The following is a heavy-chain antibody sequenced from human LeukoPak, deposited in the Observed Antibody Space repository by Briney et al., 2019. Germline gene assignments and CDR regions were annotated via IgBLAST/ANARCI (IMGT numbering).Heavy chain of an antibody. Sequence: SETLSLTCTVSGGSISSGDYYWRWIRRPPGKGLEWIEYIYYSGSTYYNPPLKSRVTISVDTPKNQFSLKLSSVTAADTAVYYCARESTRMTLYDSSGYWGQGTLVTVSS. D-gene: IGHD3-22*01. V-gene: IGHV4-30-4*08. J-gene: IGHJ4*02. CDR2: IYYSGST. CDR3: ARESTRMTLYDSSGY. CDR1: GGSISSGDYY.